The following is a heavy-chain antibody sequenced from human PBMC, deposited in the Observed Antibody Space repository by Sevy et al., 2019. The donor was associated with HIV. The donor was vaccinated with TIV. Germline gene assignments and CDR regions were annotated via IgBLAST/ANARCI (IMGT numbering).Heavy chain of an antibody. CDR1: GFIFSYYG. Sequence: GGSLRLSCAASGFIFSYYGMLWVRQAPGKGLEWVAVIWYDGSNTVYADSVKGRFTTSRDNSKNILYLQMNSLRDEDTAVYYCARDPHEIMLSGSYYLYWGQGTRVTVSS. CDR2: IWYDGSNT. V-gene: IGHV3-33*01. J-gene: IGHJ4*02. CDR3: ARDPHEIMLSGSYYLY. D-gene: IGHD1-26*01.